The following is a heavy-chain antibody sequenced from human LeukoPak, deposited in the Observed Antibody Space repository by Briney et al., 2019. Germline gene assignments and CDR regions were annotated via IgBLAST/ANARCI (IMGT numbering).Heavy chain of an antibody. CDR2: ISYDGSNK. J-gene: IGHJ4*02. D-gene: IGHD2-15*01. CDR1: GFTFSSYG. CDR3: AKEKDIGGYFDY. V-gene: IGHV3-30*18. Sequence: GGSLRLSCAASGFTFSSYGMHWVRQAPGKGLEWVAVISYDGSNKYYADSVKGRFTISRDNSKNTLYLQMNSLRAEDTAVYYCAKEKDIGGYFDYWGQGTLVTVSS.